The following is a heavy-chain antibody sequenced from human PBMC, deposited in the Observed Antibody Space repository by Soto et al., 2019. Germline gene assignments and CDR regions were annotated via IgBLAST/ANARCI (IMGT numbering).Heavy chain of an antibody. CDR1: GFTFDDYA. J-gene: IGHJ4*02. D-gene: IGHD4-17*01. CDR3: AKGRYGDYNGFDY. Sequence: EVQLVESGGGLVQPGRSLRLSCAASGFTFDDYAMHWVRQAPGKGLEWVSGISWNSGSIGYADSVKGRFTISRDNAKNSLDLQMNSLRAEDTALYYCAKGRYGDYNGFDYWGQGTLVTVSS. V-gene: IGHV3-9*01. CDR2: ISWNSGSI.